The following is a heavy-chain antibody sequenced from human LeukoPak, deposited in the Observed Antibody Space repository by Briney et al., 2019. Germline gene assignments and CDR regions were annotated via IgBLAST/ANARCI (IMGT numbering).Heavy chain of an antibody. CDR2: ISGSGGST. CDR3: AKDPGLNYYDSSGYIEY. D-gene: IGHD3-22*01. CDR1: GFTFGSHA. J-gene: IGHJ4*02. Sequence: GGSLRLSCAASGFTFGSHAMSWVRQAPGEGLEWVSAISGSGGSTYYADSVKGRFTISRDNSKNTLYLQMNSLRAEDTAVYYCAKDPGLNYYDSSGYIEYWGQGTLVTVSS. V-gene: IGHV3-23*01.